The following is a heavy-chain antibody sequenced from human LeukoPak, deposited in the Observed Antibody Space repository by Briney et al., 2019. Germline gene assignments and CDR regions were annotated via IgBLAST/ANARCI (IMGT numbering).Heavy chain of an antibody. CDR1: GFTLSSYA. CDR2: ISGSGGST. D-gene: IGHD6-13*01. CDR3: AKRSTSWYAGPSDY. J-gene: IGHJ4*02. Sequence: GGSLRLSCAASGFTLSSYAMSWVRQAPGKGLEWVSGISGSGGSTYYADSVKGRFTISRDNSKNTLYLQMNSLRAEDTAVYYCAKRSTSWYAGPSDYWGQGTLVTVSS. V-gene: IGHV3-23*01.